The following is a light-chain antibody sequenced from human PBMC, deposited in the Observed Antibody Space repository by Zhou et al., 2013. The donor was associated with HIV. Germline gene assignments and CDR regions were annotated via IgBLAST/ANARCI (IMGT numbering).Light chain of an antibody. CDR1: QGISSW. J-gene: IGKJ2*01. Sequence: DIQMTQSPSTLSASVGGRVTITCRASQGISSWLAWYQQKPGKAPKLLIYKASSLESGVPSRFSGSGSGTEFTLTISSLQPDDFATYYCQQYNSYSPYTFGQGTKLEIK. CDR2: KAS. V-gene: IGKV1-5*03. CDR3: QQYNSYSPYT.